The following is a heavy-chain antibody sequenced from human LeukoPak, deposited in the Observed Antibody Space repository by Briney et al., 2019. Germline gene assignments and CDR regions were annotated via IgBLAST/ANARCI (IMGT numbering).Heavy chain of an antibody. V-gene: IGHV3-30-3*01. CDR3: ARGACGIQHHQAVEPNFDY. J-gene: IGHJ4*02. D-gene: IGHD5-18*01. Sequence: GGSLRLSCAGSGFTFSSYDFHWVRQAPGKGLEWVAVISYDGSRKYYADSVRGRFNISRDNSRSTLDLQMSSLRPDDAAVYYCARGACGIQHHQAVEPNFDYWGQGNPVTVSS. CDR1: GFTFSSYD. CDR2: ISYDGSRK.